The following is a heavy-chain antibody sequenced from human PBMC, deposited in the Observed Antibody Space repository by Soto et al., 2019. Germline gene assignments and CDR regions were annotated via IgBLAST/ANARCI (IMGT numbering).Heavy chain of an antibody. D-gene: IGHD4-17*01. CDR1: GFTFSSYD. Sequence: GGSLRLSCAASGFTFSSYDMHWVRQATGKGLEWVSAIGTAGDTYYPGSVKGRFTISRENAKNSLYLQMNSLRAEDTAVYYCARGSETVMTTVEYFDYWGQGTLVTVSS. V-gene: IGHV3-13*01. J-gene: IGHJ4*02. CDR2: IGTAGDT. CDR3: ARGSETVMTTVEYFDY.